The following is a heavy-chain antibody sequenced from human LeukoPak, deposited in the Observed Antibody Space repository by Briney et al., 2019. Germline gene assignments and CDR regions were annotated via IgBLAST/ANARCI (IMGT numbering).Heavy chain of an antibody. CDR2: IYYSGST. Sequence: SETLSLTCTVSGGSISSSSYYWGWIRQPPGKGLEWIGSIYYSGSTYCNPSPKSRVTISVDTSKNQFSLKLSSVTAADTAVYYCATEVYYYYYMDVWGKGTTVTVSS. CDR1: GGSISSSSYY. V-gene: IGHV4-39*01. CDR3: ATEVYYYYYMDV. J-gene: IGHJ6*03.